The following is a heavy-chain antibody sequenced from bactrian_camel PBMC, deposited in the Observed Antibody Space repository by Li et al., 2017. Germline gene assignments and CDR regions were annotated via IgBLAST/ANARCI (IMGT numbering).Heavy chain of an antibody. J-gene: IGHJ6*01. CDR3: ATTTVCRNGASWFLESTDFNF. V-gene: IGHV3S55*01. D-gene: IGHD6*01. CDR2: IGSSGST. Sequence: HVQLVESGGGSVQAGGSLRLSCAFSGYTYSGHCMGWFRQAPGKEREGVAIIGSSGSTGYADSVKGRFTISKDKATITLYLQMNSLKPEDTATYYCATTTVCRNGASWFLESTDFNFWGQGTQVTVS. CDR1: GYTYSGHC.